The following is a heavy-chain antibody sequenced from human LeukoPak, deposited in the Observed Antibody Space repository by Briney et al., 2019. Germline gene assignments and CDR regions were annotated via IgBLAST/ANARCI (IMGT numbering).Heavy chain of an antibody. Sequence: SETLSLTCTVSGGSISSYYWSWIRQPPGKGLEWIGYIYYSGSTNYNPSLKSRVTISVDTSKNQFSLKLSSVTAADTAVYYCARDRSYGLYYFDYWGQGTLVTVSS. CDR2: IYYSGST. CDR3: ARDRSYGLYYFDY. V-gene: IGHV4-59*01. CDR1: GGSISSYY. D-gene: IGHD5-18*01. J-gene: IGHJ4*02.